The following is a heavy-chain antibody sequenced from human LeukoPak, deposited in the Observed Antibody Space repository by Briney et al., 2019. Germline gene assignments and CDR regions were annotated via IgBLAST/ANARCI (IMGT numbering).Heavy chain of an antibody. CDR3: AKHSRNRVGTSTDWFDP. CDR1: GFTFTNNA. J-gene: IGHJ5*02. CDR2: MSGSSANT. V-gene: IGHV3-23*01. Sequence: GGSLRLSCLVSGFTFTNNAMSGVRQAPGKGLEWVSAMSGSSANTYYAASVKGRFTISRDSSKYTLYLQMNSLRVEDTAVYYCAKHSRNRVGTSTDWFDPWGQGTLVTVSS. D-gene: IGHD1-26*01.